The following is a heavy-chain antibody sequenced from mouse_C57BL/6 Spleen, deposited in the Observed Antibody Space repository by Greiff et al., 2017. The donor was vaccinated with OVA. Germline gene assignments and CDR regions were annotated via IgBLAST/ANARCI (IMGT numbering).Heavy chain of an antibody. CDR1: GYTFTSYW. Sequence: QVQLQQPGAELVMPGASVKLSCKASGYTFTSYWMHWVKQRPGQGFEWIGEIDPSDSYTNYNQKFKGKSTLTVDKSSSTAYMQLSSLTSEDSAVYYCAIYYDYDFAYWGQGTLVTVSA. D-gene: IGHD2-4*01. CDR2: IDPSDSYT. J-gene: IGHJ3*01. CDR3: AIYYDYDFAY. V-gene: IGHV1-69*01.